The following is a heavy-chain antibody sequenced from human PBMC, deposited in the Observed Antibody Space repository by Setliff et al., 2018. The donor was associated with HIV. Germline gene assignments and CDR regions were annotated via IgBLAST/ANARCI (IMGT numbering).Heavy chain of an antibody. V-gene: IGHV4-39*01. J-gene: IGHJ3*02. D-gene: IGHD3-22*01. CDR2: LYYSGST. CDR3: ARLPFSGYLRIDAFDI. Sequence: PSETLSLTCTVSGGSISSSNYYWGWIRQPPGRGLEWIGSLYYSGSTYYHPSLKSRVTISVDTSKNQFSLKLTSVTAADTAVYYCARLPFSGYLRIDAFDIWGQGTMVTVSS. CDR1: GGSISSSNYY.